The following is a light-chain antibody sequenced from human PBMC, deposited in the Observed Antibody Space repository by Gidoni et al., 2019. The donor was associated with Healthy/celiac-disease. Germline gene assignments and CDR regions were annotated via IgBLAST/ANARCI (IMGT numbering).Light chain of an antibody. Sequence: ETVLKQSCATLSLSPWERATLSCRASQSVSSYLAWYQQKPGQASRLLIYDASNRATGIPARFSGSGSGTDFTLTISSLEPEDFAVYYCQQRSNWPPITFGQGTRLEIK. J-gene: IGKJ5*01. V-gene: IGKV3-11*01. CDR1: QSVSSY. CDR2: DAS. CDR3: QQRSNWPPIT.